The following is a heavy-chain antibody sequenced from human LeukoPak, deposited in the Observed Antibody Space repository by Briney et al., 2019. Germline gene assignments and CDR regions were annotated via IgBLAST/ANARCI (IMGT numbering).Heavy chain of an antibody. CDR2: ISGSGGST. D-gene: IGHD6-25*01. V-gene: IGHV3-23*01. CDR1: GFTFSSYA. CDR3: VKDSSGTFDN. Sequence: GGSLRLSCAASGFTFSSYAMSWVRQAPGKGLEWVSAISGSGGSTYYADSVKGRFTISRDNSNNTLYLQMNSLRGDDTAVYYCVKDSSGTFDNWGQGTLVTVSS. J-gene: IGHJ4*02.